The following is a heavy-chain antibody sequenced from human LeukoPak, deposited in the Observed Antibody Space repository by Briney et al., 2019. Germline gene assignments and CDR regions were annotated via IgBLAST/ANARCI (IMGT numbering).Heavy chain of an antibody. CDR1: GFTFSSYW. CDR2: IKQDGSEK. D-gene: IGHD1-26*01. V-gene: IGHV3-7*01. J-gene: IGHJ4*02. Sequence: GGSLRLPCAASGFTFSSYWMTWVRQAPGKGLEWVANIKQDGSEKYYVDSVKGRFTISRDNAKNSLYLQMNSLRVEDTAVYYCARDQAQGWVSDYWGQGTLVTVSS. CDR3: ARDQAQGWVSDY.